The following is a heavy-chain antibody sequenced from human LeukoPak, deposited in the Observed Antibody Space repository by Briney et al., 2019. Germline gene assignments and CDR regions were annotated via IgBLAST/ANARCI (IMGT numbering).Heavy chain of an antibody. V-gene: IGHV4-59*01. D-gene: IGHD5-12*01. CDR2: IYYSGST. CDR1: GGSISSYY. J-gene: IGHJ6*02. Sequence: SETLSLTCTVSGGSISSYYWSWIRQPPGKGLEWIGYIYYSGSTNYNPSLKSRVTISVDTSKNQFSLKLSSVTAADTAVYYCARDSDVTVATTTQPYYYYYYGMDVWGQGTTATVSS. CDR3: ARDSDVTVATTTQPYYYYYYGMDV.